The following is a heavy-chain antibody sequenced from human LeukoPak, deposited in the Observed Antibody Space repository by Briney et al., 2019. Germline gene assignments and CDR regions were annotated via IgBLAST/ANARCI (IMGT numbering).Heavy chain of an antibody. Sequence: SQTLSLTCTVSGGSISSGGYYRSWIRQHPGKGLEWIGYIYYSGSTYYNPSLKSRVTISVDTSKNQFSLRLSSVTAADTAVYYCARVNDFWSGPRAYYFDYWGQGTLVTVSS. CDR2: IYYSGST. CDR3: ARVNDFWSGPRAYYFDY. D-gene: IGHD3-3*01. V-gene: IGHV4-31*03. J-gene: IGHJ4*02. CDR1: GGSISSGGYY.